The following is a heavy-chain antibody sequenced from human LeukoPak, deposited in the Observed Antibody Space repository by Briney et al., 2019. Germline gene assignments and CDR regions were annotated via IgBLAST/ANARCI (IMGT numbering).Heavy chain of an antibody. CDR3: ASSGYCTNGVCSGFDY. Sequence: SETLSLTCAVYGGSFSGYYWSWIRQPPGKGLEWIGEINHSGSTNYNPSLKSRVTISVDTSKNQFSLKLSSVTAADTAVYYCASSGYCTNGVCSGFDYWGQGTLVTVSS. CDR1: GGSFSGYY. CDR2: INHSGST. D-gene: IGHD2-8*01. V-gene: IGHV4-34*01. J-gene: IGHJ4*02.